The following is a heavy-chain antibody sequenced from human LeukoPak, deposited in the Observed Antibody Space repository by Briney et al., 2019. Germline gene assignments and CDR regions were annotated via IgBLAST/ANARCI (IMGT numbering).Heavy chain of an antibody. CDR1: GGSFSGYY. Sequence: SETLSLTCAVYGGSFSGYYCSWIRQPPGKGLQWIGEINHSGSTNYNPSLKSRVTISVDTSKNQFSLKLSSVTAADTAVYYCARAETVTMYFDYWGQGTLVTVSS. J-gene: IGHJ4*02. CDR3: ARAETVTMYFDY. D-gene: IGHD4-17*01. CDR2: INHSGST. V-gene: IGHV4-34*01.